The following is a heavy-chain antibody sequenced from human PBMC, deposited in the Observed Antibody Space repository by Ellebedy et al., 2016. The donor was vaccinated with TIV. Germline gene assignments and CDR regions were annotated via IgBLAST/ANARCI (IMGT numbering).Heavy chain of an antibody. CDR1: GYTFSSYY. Sequence: SVKVSXXASGYTFSSYYISWVRQAPGQGLEWMGGIIPIFGTANYAQKFQGRVTITADESTSTAYMELSSLRSEDTAVYYCARGMTMVRGVIITKGGWFDPWGQGTLVTVSS. V-gene: IGHV1-69*13. J-gene: IGHJ5*02. D-gene: IGHD3-10*01. CDR3: ARGMTMVRGVIITKGGWFDP. CDR2: IIPIFGTA.